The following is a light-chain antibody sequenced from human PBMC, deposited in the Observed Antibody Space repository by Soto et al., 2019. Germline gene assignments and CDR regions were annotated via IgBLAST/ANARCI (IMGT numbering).Light chain of an antibody. CDR3: QQRSNWPPRRT. Sequence: TASPTTVSVSPVDRSTLCCRASQKTNSNLAWYQLQPCLAPRLIIXXAYXRATAVPDRFSGSGSGTDFTLTISSLEPEDLSLEYCQQRSNWPPRRTFGGGTKLDIK. CDR1: QKTNSN. J-gene: IGKJ4*01. CDR2: XAY. V-gene: IGKV3-11*01.